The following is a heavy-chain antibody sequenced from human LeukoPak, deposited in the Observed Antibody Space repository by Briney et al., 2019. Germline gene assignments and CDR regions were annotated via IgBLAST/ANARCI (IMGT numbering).Heavy chain of an antibody. Sequence: GGSLRLSCAASGFTFNSYAVTWVRQAPGKGLEWVCIIGSGGTIYYADSVKGRFTISRDNSENTLYLQMNSLRAEDTAIYYCARPRVAVAGTRYFDTWGQGTLVTVSS. CDR1: GFTFNSYA. J-gene: IGHJ5*02. CDR2: IGSGGTI. D-gene: IGHD6-19*01. V-gene: IGHV3-23*01. CDR3: ARPRVAVAGTRYFDT.